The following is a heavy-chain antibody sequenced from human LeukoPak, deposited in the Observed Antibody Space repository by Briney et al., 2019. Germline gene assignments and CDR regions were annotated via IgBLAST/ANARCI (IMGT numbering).Heavy chain of an antibody. J-gene: IGHJ4*02. CDR1: GFTFSSYS. V-gene: IGHV3-21*06. D-gene: IGHD1-14*01. CDR3: TRLAAAGSGRWAPDY. Sequence: GGSLRLSCGASGFTFSSYSMNWVRQAPGKGLEWVSCISSSSSYIYYADSVKGRFTISRDNAKNSVYLQMNGLRAEDTAVYYCTRLAAAGSGRWAPDYWGQGALATVSS. CDR2: ISSSSSYI.